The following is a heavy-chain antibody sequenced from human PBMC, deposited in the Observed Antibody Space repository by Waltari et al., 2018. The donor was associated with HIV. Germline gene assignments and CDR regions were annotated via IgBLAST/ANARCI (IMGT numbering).Heavy chain of an antibody. J-gene: IGHJ4*02. D-gene: IGHD4-17*01. CDR3: ARGLSGDYVIY. V-gene: IGHV3-66*02. Sequence: EVQLVESGGGLVQPGGSLRLSCAASGFTVSSNYMSWVRQAPGKGLEWVSVIYSGGSTYYADSAKGRFTISRDNSKNTLYLQMNSLRAEDTAVYYCARGLSGDYVIYWGQGTLVTVSS. CDR1: GFTVSSNY. CDR2: IYSGGST.